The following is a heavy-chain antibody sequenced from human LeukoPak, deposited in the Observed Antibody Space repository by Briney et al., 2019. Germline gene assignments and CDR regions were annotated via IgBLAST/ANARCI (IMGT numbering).Heavy chain of an antibody. CDR3: AKFPLYYYDSSGYHPYYFDY. Sequence: PGGSLRLSCAASGFTVSSNYMSWVRQAPGKGLEWVSVIYSGGNTYYADSVKGRFTISRDNSKNTLYLQMNSLRAEDTAVYYCAKFPLYYYDSSGYHPYYFDYWGQGTLVTVSS. CDR1: GFTVSSNY. V-gene: IGHV3-53*01. CDR2: IYSGGNT. J-gene: IGHJ4*02. D-gene: IGHD3-22*01.